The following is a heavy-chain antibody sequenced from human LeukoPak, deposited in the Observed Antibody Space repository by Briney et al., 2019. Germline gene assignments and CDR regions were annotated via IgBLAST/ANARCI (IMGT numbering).Heavy chain of an antibody. CDR3: ARSPHILTGENFDF. V-gene: IGHV1-2*02. D-gene: IGHD3-9*01. CDR2: INVNSGGT. CDR1: GYTFTDDY. J-gene: IGHJ4*02. Sequence: ASLKVSCKASGYTFTDDYIHWVRQAPGQGLEWMRWINVNSGGTNYAQRFYARVTMTRDTSISTAYMELSRLRSDDTAVFYCARSPHILTGENFDFWGQGTLVTVSS.